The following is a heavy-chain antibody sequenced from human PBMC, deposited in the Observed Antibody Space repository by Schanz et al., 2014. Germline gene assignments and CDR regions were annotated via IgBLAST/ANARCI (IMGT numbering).Heavy chain of an antibody. D-gene: IGHD2-2*01. CDR1: GFTFSSYA. J-gene: IGHJ4*02. CDR3: ARESSNDIVLVPGAVFDH. Sequence: QVQLVESGGGVVQPGRSLRLSCAASGFTFSSYALHWVRQAPGKGLEWVAFVPFDGSQKFYADSVKGRFTISRDNSKNTVYLQMNSLRPGDTAVYYCARESSNDIVLVPGAVFDHWGQGILVNGSS. V-gene: IGHV3-30*04. CDR2: VPFDGSQK.